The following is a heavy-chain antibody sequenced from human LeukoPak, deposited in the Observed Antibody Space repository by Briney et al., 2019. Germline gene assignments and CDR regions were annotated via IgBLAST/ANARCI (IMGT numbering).Heavy chain of an antibody. CDR1: GVTLSSYA. CDR2: ISGTGGST. D-gene: IGHD2-2*02. CDR3: AKGDQLLYPRWFDP. V-gene: IGHV3-23*01. Sequence: GGSLRLSCAASGVTLSSYAMSWVRQAPGEGLEWVSAISGTGGSTYYADSVKGRSTISRDNSKNTLYLQMNSLRAEDTAVYYCAKGDQLLYPRWFDPWGQGTLVTVSS. J-gene: IGHJ5*02.